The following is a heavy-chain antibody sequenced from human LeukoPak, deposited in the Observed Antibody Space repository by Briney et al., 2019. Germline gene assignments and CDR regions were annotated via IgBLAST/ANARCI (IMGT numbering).Heavy chain of an antibody. CDR2: INPDSGGT. CDR3: AGGTAAFDS. Sequence: GASVKVSCKTSGYTFTDYYIRWVRQAPGQGLEWMGWINPDSGGTNYAQKFQGRVTMTRDTSINTAYMELSRLRSDDTAVYYCAGGTAAFDSWGQGTLVTVSS. J-gene: IGHJ4*02. V-gene: IGHV1-2*02. D-gene: IGHD1-26*01. CDR1: GYTFTDYY.